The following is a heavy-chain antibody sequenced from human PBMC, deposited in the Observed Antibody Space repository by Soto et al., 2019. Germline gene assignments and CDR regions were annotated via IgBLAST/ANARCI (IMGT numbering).Heavy chain of an antibody. D-gene: IGHD3-22*01. J-gene: IGHJ2*01. V-gene: IGHV1-69*01. CDR2: IIPILGTA. Sequence: QVQLVQSGAEAKKPGSSVKVSCKASGGTFSSYAISWVRQATGQGLERMGGIIPILGTAHSAQKFQGRFTINAYESTGTAYMELRSQRCDETAVYYCASSWDRDSNDDSGYYFGTCYPWRSGTLVTFSS. CDR3: ASSWDRDSNDDSGYYFGTCYP. CDR1: GGTFSSYA.